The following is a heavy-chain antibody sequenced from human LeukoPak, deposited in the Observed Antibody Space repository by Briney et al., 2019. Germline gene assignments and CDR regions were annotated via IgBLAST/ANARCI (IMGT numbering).Heavy chain of an antibody. CDR1: GFPFSDYD. V-gene: IGHV3-13*01. J-gene: IGHJ3*02. Sequence: GSLRLSCVVSGFPFSDYDMHWVRPGAGKGLWWVSAISIGDDTYYPGSVKGRFSISRENARNSFYLQMNNLRVGDTAIYYCARAHVGAGLAFDIWGQGTMVTVSS. CDR2: ISIGDDT. D-gene: IGHD1-26*01. CDR3: ARAHVGAGLAFDI.